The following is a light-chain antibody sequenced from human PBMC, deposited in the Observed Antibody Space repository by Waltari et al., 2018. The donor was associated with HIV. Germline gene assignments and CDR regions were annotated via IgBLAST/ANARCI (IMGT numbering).Light chain of an antibody. V-gene: IGLV2-8*01. Sequence: QSALTQPPSASGSPGQSVTISCTGTSSDVGGFNYVSWYQQHPGKAPKLMISEVSKRPAGVPHRFSGSKSGNTASLTVSGLQADDEADYYCSSYGGNNNSVVFGGGTKLTVL. CDR3: SSYGGNNNSVV. CDR2: EVS. J-gene: IGLJ2*01. CDR1: SSDVGGFNY.